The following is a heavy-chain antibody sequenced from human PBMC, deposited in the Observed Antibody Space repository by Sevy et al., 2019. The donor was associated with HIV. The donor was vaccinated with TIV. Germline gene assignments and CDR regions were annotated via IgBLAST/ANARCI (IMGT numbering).Heavy chain of an antibody. CDR2: ISSSGGTI. CDR3: ARDRATISKDAFDI. V-gene: IGHV3-11*01. D-gene: IGHD5-12*01. CDR1: GFTFSDYY. Sequence: GGSLRLSCAASGFTFSDYYMSWIRQAPGKGLEWVSYISSSGGTIYYADSVKGRFTISRDKAKNSLYLQMNSLRAEDTAVYYCARDRATISKDAFDIWGQGTMVTVSS. J-gene: IGHJ3*02.